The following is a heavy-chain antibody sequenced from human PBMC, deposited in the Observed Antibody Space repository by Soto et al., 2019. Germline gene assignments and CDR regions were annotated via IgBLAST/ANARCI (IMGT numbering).Heavy chain of an antibody. CDR1: GYTFTTYG. Sequence: ASVKVSCKASGYTFTTYGISWVRQAPGQGLEWMGWISAYSGSTKFAQKLQGRVTMTTDTSTSTAYMELRSLRSDDTAVYYCARDGLTTVTRYWGQGTLVTVSS. CDR3: ARDGLTTVTRY. J-gene: IGHJ4*02. V-gene: IGHV1-18*01. D-gene: IGHD4-17*01. CDR2: ISAYSGST.